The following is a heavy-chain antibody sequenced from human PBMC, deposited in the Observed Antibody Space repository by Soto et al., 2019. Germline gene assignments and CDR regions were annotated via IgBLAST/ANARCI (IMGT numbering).Heavy chain of an antibody. CDR3: ARDTGWGLGY. Sequence: QVRLQESGPGLVRPSGTLSLTCAVSGDSINSNYCWTWVRQPPGKGLEWIAEIYYSGGTSYNPSLKSRVTISMDKSENQFSLNLTSVTAADTAMYYCARDTGWGLGYWGQGTLVTVSS. V-gene: IGHV4-4*02. J-gene: IGHJ4*02. D-gene: IGHD6-19*01. CDR2: IYYSGGT. CDR1: GDSINSNYC.